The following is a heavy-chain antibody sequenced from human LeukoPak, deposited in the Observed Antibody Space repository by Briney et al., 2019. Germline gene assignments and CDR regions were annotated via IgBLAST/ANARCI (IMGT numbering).Heavy chain of an antibody. J-gene: IGHJ4*02. Sequence: GGSLRLSCAASGFTFSSYGMHWVRQAPGKGLEWVAVISYDGSNKYYADSVKGRFTISRDNSKNTLYLQMNSLSAEDTAVYYCAKPHGFWSGYEPDFDYWGQGTLVTVSS. D-gene: IGHD3-3*01. CDR2: ISYDGSNK. CDR3: AKPHGFWSGYEPDFDY. CDR1: GFTFSSYG. V-gene: IGHV3-30*18.